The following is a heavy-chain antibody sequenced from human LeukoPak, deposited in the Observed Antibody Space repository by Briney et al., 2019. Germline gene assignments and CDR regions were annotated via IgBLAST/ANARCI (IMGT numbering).Heavy chain of an antibody. D-gene: IGHD1-26*01. CDR2: ISYDGSNK. J-gene: IGHJ4*02. V-gene: IGHV3-30*04. Sequence: GGSLRLSCAASGFTFSSYAMHWVRQAPGKGLEWVAVISYDGSNKYYADSVKGRFTISRDNSKNTLYLQMNSLRAEDTAVYYCASDSGSYRRFDYWGQGTLVTVSS. CDR1: GFTFSSYA. CDR3: ASDSGSYRRFDY.